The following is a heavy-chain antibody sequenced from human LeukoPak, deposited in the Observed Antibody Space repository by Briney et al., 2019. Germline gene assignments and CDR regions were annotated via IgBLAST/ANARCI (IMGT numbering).Heavy chain of an antibody. CDR3: AKDSEGKIYDYVWGSFNYFDY. CDR2: ISYDGSNK. CDR1: GFTFSSYG. Sequence: GRSLRLSCAASGFTFSSYGMHWVRQAPGKGLEWVAVISYDGSNKYYADSVKGRFTISRDNSKNTLYLQMNSLRAEDTAVYYCAKDSEGKIYDYVWGSFNYFDYWGQGTLVTVSS. J-gene: IGHJ4*02. D-gene: IGHD3-16*01. V-gene: IGHV3-30*18.